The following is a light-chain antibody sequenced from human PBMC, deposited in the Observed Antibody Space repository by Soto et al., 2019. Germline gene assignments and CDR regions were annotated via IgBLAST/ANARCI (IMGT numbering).Light chain of an antibody. V-gene: IGLV2-14*01. CDR1: RSDVGGYKY. CDR2: DVS. J-gene: IGLJ1*01. CDR3: SSYTSSTTYV. Sequence: QSALTQPASVSGSPGRSITISCTGTRSDVGGYKYVSWYQQHPGKAPKLMIFDVSNRPSGVSNRFSGSKSGNTASLTISGLQAEDEADYYCSSYTSSTTYVFGTGTKLTVL.